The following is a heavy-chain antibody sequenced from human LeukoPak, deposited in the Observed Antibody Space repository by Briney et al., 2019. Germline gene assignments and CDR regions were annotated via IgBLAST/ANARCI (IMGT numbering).Heavy chain of an antibody. V-gene: IGHV3-30*02. CDR1: GFTFSSYG. D-gene: IGHD3-22*01. CDR2: IRYDGSNK. J-gene: IGHJ6*03. Sequence: GGSLRLSCAASGFTFSSYGMHWVRQAPGKGLEWVAFIRYDGSNKYYADSVKGRFTISRDNSKNTLYLQMNSLRAEDTAVYYCAKVAYYYEPYYYYYMDVWGKGTTVTISS. CDR3: AKVAYYYEPYYYYYMDV.